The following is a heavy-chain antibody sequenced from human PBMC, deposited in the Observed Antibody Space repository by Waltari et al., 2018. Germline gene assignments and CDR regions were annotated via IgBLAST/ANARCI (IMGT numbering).Heavy chain of an antibody. Sequence: QVQLVQSGAEVKKPGASVKVSCKASGYTFTSYDIHWVRQATGQGLEWMGWMNPNSGNTGYAQKFQGRVTITRNTSISTAYMELSSLRSEDTAVYYCASTGYSSSWYYFDYWGQGTLVTVSS. CDR2: MNPNSGNT. CDR1: GYTFTSYD. J-gene: IGHJ4*02. V-gene: IGHV1-8*03. CDR3: ASTGYSSSWYYFDY. D-gene: IGHD6-13*01.